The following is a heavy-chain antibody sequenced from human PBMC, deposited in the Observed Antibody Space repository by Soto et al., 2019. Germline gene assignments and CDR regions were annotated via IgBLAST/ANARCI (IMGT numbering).Heavy chain of an antibody. D-gene: IGHD2-21*02. J-gene: IGHJ6*02. V-gene: IGHV1-69*06. Sequence: VRLVQSGAEVQKPGSSVRVSCRAPGDIFTRYSFSWVRQAPGQGLEWMGGVIPVFGTSNYGRKFQGRDTITADKSANSGFLDMGGLRYDDTAVYYCAGAPAGDYYYYYKFDIWGQGTAVTVSS. CDR2: VIPVFGTS. CDR1: GDIFTRYS. CDR3: AGAPAGDYYYYYKFDI.